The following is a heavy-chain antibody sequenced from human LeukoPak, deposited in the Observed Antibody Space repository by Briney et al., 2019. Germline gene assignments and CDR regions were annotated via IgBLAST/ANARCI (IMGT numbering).Heavy chain of an antibody. D-gene: IGHD1-26*01. CDR3: ARVIVGARLDWFDP. CDR2: ISWNSGSI. CDR1: GFTFDDYA. V-gene: IGHV3-9*01. J-gene: IGHJ5*02. Sequence: QPGRSLRLSCAASGFTFDDYAMHWVRQAPGKGLEWVSGISWNSGSIGYADSVKGRFTISRDNAKNSLYLQMNSLRAEDTAVYYCARVIVGARLDWFDPWGRGTLVTVSS.